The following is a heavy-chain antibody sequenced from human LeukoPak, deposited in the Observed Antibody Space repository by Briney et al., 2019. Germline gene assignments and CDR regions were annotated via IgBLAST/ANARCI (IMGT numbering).Heavy chain of an antibody. V-gene: IGHV3-23*01. D-gene: IGHD1-26*01. CDR2: ISGSGGST. J-gene: IGHJ4*02. CDR1: GSTFSSYA. Sequence: GGSLRLSCAAAGSTFSSYAMSWVRQAPGKGLEWVSAISGSGGSTYYADSVKGRFTISRDNSKNTLYLQMNSLRAEDTAVYYCAKDQGIVGATPYFDYWGQGTLVTVSS. CDR3: AKDQGIVGATPYFDY.